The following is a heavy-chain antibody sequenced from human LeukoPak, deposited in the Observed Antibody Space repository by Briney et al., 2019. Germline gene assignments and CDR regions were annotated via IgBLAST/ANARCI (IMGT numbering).Heavy chain of an antibody. CDR2: IYPGDSDT. J-gene: IGHJ4*02. CDR1: GYSFTSYW. D-gene: IGHD2-21*02. Sequence: GESLKISCKGSGYSFTSYWIGWVRQMPGKGLEWMGIIYPGDSDTRYSPSFQGQVTISADKSISTAYLQWSSLKASDTAMYYCARRRFVVVTASPSETYDYWGQGTLVTVSS. V-gene: IGHV5-51*01. CDR3: ARRRFVVVTASPSETYDY.